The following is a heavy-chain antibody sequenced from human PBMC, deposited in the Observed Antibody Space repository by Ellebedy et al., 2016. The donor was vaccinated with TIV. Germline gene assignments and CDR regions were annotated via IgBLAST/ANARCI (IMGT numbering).Heavy chain of an antibody. V-gene: IGHV4-39*01. CDR2: IYYSGRT. D-gene: IGHD5-12*01. CDR3: ARGYRGSGYFDL. CDR1: GGSIRSDSCY. Sequence: MPSETLSLTCTVSGGSIRSDSCYWGWVRQPPGKGLEWIGSIYYSGRTYFNPSLKSRVTISVDTSKNQFSLKLSSVTAADTAVYYCARGYRGSGYFDLWGRGTLVTVSS. J-gene: IGHJ2*01.